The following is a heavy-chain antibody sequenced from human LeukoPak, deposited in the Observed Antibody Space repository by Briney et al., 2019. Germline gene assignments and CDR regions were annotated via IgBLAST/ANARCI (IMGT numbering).Heavy chain of an antibody. J-gene: IGHJ4*02. V-gene: IGHV4-59*11. Sequence: SETLSLTSSVSGASIRSHYWSWIRQPPGKGLEWIGYIHYSGSTNCNPSLKSQVTISLDTSKNQFSLKLTSVTAADTAVYYCSRAGSGFNIPGVYWGEGSLVTVSS. D-gene: IGHD1-26*01. CDR1: GASIRSHY. CDR2: IHYSGST. CDR3: SRAGSGFNIPGVY.